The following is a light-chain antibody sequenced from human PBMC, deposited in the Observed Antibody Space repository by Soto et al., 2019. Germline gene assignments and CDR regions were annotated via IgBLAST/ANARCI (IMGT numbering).Light chain of an antibody. CDR1: SGHSSYV. Sequence: QPVLTQSPSASASLGASVKLTCTLSSGHSSYVIAWHQQQPEEGPRYLMKLNSDGSHTKEDGIPDRFSGSSSGAERYLTISSLQSEDEADYYCQTWGTGIVVFGGGTKLTVL. CDR2: LNSDGSH. CDR3: QTWGTGIVV. J-gene: IGLJ2*01. V-gene: IGLV4-69*01.